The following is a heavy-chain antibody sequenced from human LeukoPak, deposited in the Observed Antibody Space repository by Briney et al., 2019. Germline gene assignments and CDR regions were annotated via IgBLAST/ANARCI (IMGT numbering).Heavy chain of an antibody. CDR3: ARGQAEMATIFMYY. CDR1: GYTFTGYY. V-gene: IGHV1-8*02. CDR2: MNPNSGNT. J-gene: IGHJ4*02. D-gene: IGHD5-24*01. Sequence: GPVKVSCKASGYTFTGYYMHWVRQAPGQGLEWMGWMNPNSGNTGYAQKFQGRVTMTRNTSISTAYMELSSLRSEDTAVYYCARGQAEMATIFMYYWGQGTLVTVSS.